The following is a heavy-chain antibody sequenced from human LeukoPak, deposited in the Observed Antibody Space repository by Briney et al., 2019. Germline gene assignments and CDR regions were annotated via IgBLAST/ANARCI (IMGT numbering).Heavy chain of an antibody. CDR1: GFTFSGYA. J-gene: IGHJ6*02. D-gene: IGHD3-3*01. Sequence: GGSLRLSCAASGFTFSGYAMSWVRQAPGKGLEWVSAISGSGGSTYYAESVKGRFTISRDNSKNTLYLQMNSLRAEDTAVYYCAKVLPNYYYGMDVWGQGTTVTVSS. V-gene: IGHV3-23*01. CDR3: AKVLPNYYYGMDV. CDR2: ISGSGGST.